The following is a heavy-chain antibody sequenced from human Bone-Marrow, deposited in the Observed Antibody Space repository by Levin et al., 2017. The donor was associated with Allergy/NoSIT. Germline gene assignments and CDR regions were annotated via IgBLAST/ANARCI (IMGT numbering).Heavy chain of an antibody. Sequence: LSLPFPVSFGSLRRSYWSWIRQPPGKGLEWIGYIYYSGSTNYNPSLKSRVTISVDTSKNQFSLKLSSVTAADTAVYYCARLAAGGWFDPWGQGTLVTVSS. CDR1: FGSLRRSY. D-gene: IGHD6-13*01. CDR3: ARLAAGGWFDP. J-gene: IGHJ5*02. CDR2: IYYSGST. V-gene: IGHV4-59*01.